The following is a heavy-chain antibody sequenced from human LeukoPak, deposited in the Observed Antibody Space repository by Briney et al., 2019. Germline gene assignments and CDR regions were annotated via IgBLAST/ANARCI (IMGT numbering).Heavy chain of an antibody. J-gene: IGHJ3*02. CDR3: ARDYYDSSGYPSRFDI. CDR1: GFTVSSNY. CDR2: IYSGGST. D-gene: IGHD3-22*01. Sequence: GGSLRLSCAASGFTVSSNYMSWVRQAPGKGLEWVSVIYSGGSTYYADSVKGRFTISRDNSKNTLYLQVNSLRAEDTAVYYCARDYYDSSGYPSRFDIWGQGTMVTVSS. V-gene: IGHV3-53*01.